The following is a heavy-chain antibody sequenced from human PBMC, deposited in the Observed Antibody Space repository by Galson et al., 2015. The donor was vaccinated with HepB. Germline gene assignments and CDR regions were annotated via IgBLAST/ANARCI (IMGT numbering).Heavy chain of an antibody. CDR3: AKDRGGIGRYDILTGYLTPYGMDV. CDR2: ISGSGGST. CDR1: GFTFSSYA. Sequence: SLRLSCAASGFTFSSYAMSWVRQAPGKGLEWVSAISGSGGSTYYADSVKGRFTISRDNSKNTLYLQMNSLRAEDTAVYYCAKDRGGIGRYDILTGYLTPYGMDVWGQGTTVTVSS. D-gene: IGHD3-9*01. V-gene: IGHV3-23*01. J-gene: IGHJ6*02.